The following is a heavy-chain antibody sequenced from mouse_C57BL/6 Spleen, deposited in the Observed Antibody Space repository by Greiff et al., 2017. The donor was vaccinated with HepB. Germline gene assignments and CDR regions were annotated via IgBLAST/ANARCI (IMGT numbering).Heavy chain of an antibody. CDR3: ARNWGTTVVGDY. V-gene: IGHV2-2*01. CDR1: GFSLTSYG. D-gene: IGHD1-1*01. J-gene: IGHJ2*01. CDR2: IWSGGST. Sequence: VKVVESGPGLVQPSQSLSITCTVSGFSLTSYGVHWVRQSPGKGLEWLGVIWSGGSTDYNAAFISRLSISKDNSKSQVFFKMNSLQADDTAIYYCARNWGTTVVGDYWGQGTTLTVSS.